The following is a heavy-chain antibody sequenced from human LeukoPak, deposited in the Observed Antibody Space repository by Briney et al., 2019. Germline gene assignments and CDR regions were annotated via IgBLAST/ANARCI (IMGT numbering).Heavy chain of an antibody. CDR3: ARDYDFWSGYQTNWFDP. CDR2: ISYDGSNK. V-gene: IGHV3-30*03. CDR1: GFTFSNYA. D-gene: IGHD3-3*01. J-gene: IGHJ5*02. Sequence: GGSLRLSCAASGFTFSNYAMTWVRQAPGKGLEWVALISYDGSNKYSADSVKGRFTISRDNSKNTLYLQMNSLRAEDTAVYYCARDYDFWSGYQTNWFDPWGQGTLVTVSS.